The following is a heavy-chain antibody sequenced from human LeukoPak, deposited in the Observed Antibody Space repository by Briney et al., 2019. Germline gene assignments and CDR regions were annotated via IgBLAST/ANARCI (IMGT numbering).Heavy chain of an antibody. CDR3: ARPYYYGSALGY. J-gene: IGHJ4*02. V-gene: IGHV4-39*07. Sequence: SETLSLTCTVSGGSISSSSYYWGWIRQPPGKGLEWIGSIYYSGSTYYNPSLKSRVTISVDKSKNQFSLKLSSVTAADTAVYYCARPYYYGSALGYWGQGTLVTVSS. D-gene: IGHD3-10*01. CDR1: GGSISSSSYY. CDR2: IYYSGST.